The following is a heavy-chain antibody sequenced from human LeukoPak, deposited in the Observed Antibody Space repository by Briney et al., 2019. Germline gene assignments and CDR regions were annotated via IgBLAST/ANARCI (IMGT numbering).Heavy chain of an antibody. CDR2: INPNSGGT. CDR1: GYTFTGYY. CDR3: ACAGYYDSSGYYPNLMDV. J-gene: IGHJ6*02. D-gene: IGHD3-22*01. V-gene: IGHV1-2*04. Sequence: ASVTVSCTASGYTFTGYYMHWVRQAPGQGLEWMGWINPNSGGTNYAQKFQGWVTMTRDTSISTAYMELSRLRSDDTAVYYCACAGYYDSSGYYPNLMDVWGQGTTVTVSS.